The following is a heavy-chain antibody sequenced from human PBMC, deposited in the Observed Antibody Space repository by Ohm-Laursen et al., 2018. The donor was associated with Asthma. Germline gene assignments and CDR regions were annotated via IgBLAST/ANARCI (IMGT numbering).Heavy chain of an antibody. CDR2: INAGNGNT. V-gene: IGHV1-3*01. J-gene: IGHJ4*02. CDR1: GYTFTSYA. Sequence: SVKVSCQASGYTFTSYAMHWVRQAPGQRLEWMGWINAGNGNTKYSQKFQGRVTITRDTSASTAYMELSSLRSEDTAVYYCARGDTVDEVYFDYWGQGTLVTVSS. D-gene: IGHD5-18*01. CDR3: ARGDTVDEVYFDY.